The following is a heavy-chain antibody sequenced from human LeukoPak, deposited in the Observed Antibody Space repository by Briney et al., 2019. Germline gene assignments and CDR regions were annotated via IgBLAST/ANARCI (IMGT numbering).Heavy chain of an antibody. CDR3: ARGTGGFDY. CDR2: IYSADSA. V-gene: IGHV3-53*01. D-gene: IGHD3-10*01. CDR1: GFTVSRNY. J-gene: IGHJ4*02. Sequence: GGSLRLSCAASGFTVSRNYMSWVRQAPGKGLEWVSVIYSADSAYYADSVRGRFTISRDNSKNTLYLQMNSLRADDTAVYYCARGTGGFDYWGQGTLVTVSS.